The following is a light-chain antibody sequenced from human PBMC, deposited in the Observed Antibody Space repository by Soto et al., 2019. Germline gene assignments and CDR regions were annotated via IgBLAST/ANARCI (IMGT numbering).Light chain of an antibody. CDR1: NSDIGAYNY. V-gene: IGLV2-14*01. CDR2: EVS. J-gene: IGLJ1*01. CDR3: SSYTTSDTLWV. Sequence: QSVLTQPASVSGSPGQSITISCTGSNSDIGAYNYVSWYQQHPGKAPKLLISEVSNRPSGVSSRFSGSKSGNTASLTISGLQAEDEADYYCSSYTTSDTLWVFGTGTKVTV.